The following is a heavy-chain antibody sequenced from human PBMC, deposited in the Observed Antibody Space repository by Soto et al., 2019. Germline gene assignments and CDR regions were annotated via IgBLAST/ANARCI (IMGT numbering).Heavy chain of an antibody. CDR3: ARGGHIAVVTDSFDS. V-gene: IGHV1-46*02. CDR2: IHPSGGGS. D-gene: IGHD2-21*02. J-gene: IGHJ4*01. CDR1: GYPSNTYY. Sequence: ASVKGSCKSSGYPSNTYYLHWVRQAPGQGLEWMGMIHPSGGGSTYAQKFLGRVTMTMDSSTSTVFMELTSLRSADTAVYYCARGGHIAVVTDSFDSWGQ.